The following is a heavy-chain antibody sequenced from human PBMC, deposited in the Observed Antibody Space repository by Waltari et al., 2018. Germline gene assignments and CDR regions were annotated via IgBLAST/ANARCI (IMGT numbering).Heavy chain of an antibody. Sequence: EVQLVESGGGLVQPGGSLRLSCAASGFTFSSYWMSWVRQAPGKGLEWVANIKQDGSEKYYVDSVKGRFTISRDNTKNSLYLQMNSLRAEDTAVYYCARVLRHSGSYYYGMDVWGQGTTVTVSS. CDR1: GFTFSSYW. CDR2: IKQDGSEK. J-gene: IGHJ6*02. V-gene: IGHV3-7*03. CDR3: ARVLRHSGSYYYGMDV. D-gene: IGHD1-26*01.